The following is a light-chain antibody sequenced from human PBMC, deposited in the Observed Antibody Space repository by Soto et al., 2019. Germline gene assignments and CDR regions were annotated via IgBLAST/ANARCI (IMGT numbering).Light chain of an antibody. Sequence: IQMTQCPSTLSGSVGDRVTITCRASQTLXSRFVWAQQKPGKPPKLPXYKASTLKSGVPSRLSGSGSGTEFTLTISSLQPDDFANYYCQHYKSDSEAFGQGTKVDI. CDR2: KAS. CDR1: QTLXSR. CDR3: QHYKSDSEA. V-gene: IGKV1-5*03. J-gene: IGKJ1*01.